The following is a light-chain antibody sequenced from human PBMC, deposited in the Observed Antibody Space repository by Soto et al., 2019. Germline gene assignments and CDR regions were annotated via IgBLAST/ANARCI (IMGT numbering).Light chain of an antibody. Sequence: DIVMTQSPVSLPVTPGEPASISCRASQSLLHSGGHNFLDWYLQKPGQSPQVLIYLGSNRASGVPDRFSGSGSGADFTLEISRVEAEYVGVYYCMQTLQTPLTFGGGTKVEIK. CDR3: MQTLQTPLT. V-gene: IGKV2-28*01. CDR1: QSLLHSGGHNF. J-gene: IGKJ4*01. CDR2: LGS.